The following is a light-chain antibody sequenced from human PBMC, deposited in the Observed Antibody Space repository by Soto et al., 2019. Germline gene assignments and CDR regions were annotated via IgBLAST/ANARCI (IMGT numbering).Light chain of an antibody. CDR1: QSVSSSF. CDR2: GAS. V-gene: IGKV3-20*01. CDR3: QQYDNSPCT. Sequence: EIVLTQSPGTLSLSPGERATLSCRASQSVSSSFLAWYQQKPGQAPRLLIYGASTRATGIPARFIGRGSGTDFTLTLSRLGPEDFAVYYCQQYDNSPCTFGQGTRVEIK. J-gene: IGKJ1*01.